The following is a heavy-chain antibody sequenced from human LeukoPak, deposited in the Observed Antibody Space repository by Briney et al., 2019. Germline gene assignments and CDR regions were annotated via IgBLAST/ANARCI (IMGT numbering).Heavy chain of an antibody. CDR3: VREDTPATANY. D-gene: IGHD2-21*02. CDR2: ISGGGDIT. CDR1: GFNFANHT. J-gene: IGHJ4*02. Sequence: GGSLRLSCAAPGFNFANHTMSWVRQTPGKGLEWVSAISGGGDITYYADSVAGRFTISRDNSKDTLFLQMHSLRPGDTAVYYCVREDTPATANYWGQGTLVTISS. V-gene: IGHV3-23*01.